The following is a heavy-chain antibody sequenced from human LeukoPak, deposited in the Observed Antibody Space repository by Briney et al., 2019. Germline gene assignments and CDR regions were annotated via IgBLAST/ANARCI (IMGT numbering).Heavy chain of an antibody. Sequence: ASVKVSCKASGYTFTSYAMHWVRQAPGQRLEWMGWINAGNGNTKYSQKFQGRVTITRDTSASTAYMELSSLRSEDTAVYYCARLGLPQIEYCSSTSCPWDYWGQGTLVTVSS. CDR3: ARLGLPQIEYCSSTSCPWDY. J-gene: IGHJ4*02. V-gene: IGHV1-3*01. CDR2: INAGNGNT. CDR1: GYTFTSYA. D-gene: IGHD2-2*01.